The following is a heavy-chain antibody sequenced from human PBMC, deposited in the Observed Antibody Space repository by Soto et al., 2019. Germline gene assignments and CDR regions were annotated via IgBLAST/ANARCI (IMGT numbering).Heavy chain of an antibody. J-gene: IGHJ6*03. CDR3: ARANYDFWSGYQTRYYYYYYMDV. CDR2: INSDGSST. Sequence: GGSLRLSCAASGFTFSSYWMHWVRQAPGKGLVWVSRINSDGSSTSYADSVKGRFTISRDNAKNTLYLQMNSLRAEDTAVYYCARANYDFWSGYQTRYYYYYYMDVSGKGTTVTVSS. D-gene: IGHD3-3*01. CDR1: GFTFSSYW. V-gene: IGHV3-74*01.